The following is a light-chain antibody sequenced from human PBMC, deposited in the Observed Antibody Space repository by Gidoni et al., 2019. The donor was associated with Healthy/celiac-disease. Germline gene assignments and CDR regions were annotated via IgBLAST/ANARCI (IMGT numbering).Light chain of an antibody. CDR2: AAS. J-gene: IGKJ1*01. V-gene: IGKV1-6*01. Sequence: AIQMTQSPSSLSASVGDRVTITCRASQGIRNDLGWYQQKAGKAPKLLIYAASSLQSGVPSRFSGSVSGTDFTLTIRSLQPEDFATYYCLQDYNSPWTFGQGTKVEIK. CDR3: LQDYNSPWT. CDR1: QGIRND.